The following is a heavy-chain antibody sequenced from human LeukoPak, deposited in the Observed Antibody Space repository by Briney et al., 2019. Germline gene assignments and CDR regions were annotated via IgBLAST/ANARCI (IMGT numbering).Heavy chain of an antibody. Sequence: PGRSLRLSCAASGFTFSSYGMHWVRQAPGKGLGWVAVILYDGSNKYYADSVKGRFTISRDNSKISLYLQMNSLRAEDTAVYYCARDREYYDSSGSDYWGQGTLVTDSS. J-gene: IGHJ4*02. V-gene: IGHV3-33*01. CDR2: ILYDGSNK. D-gene: IGHD3-22*01. CDR1: GFTFSSYG. CDR3: ARDREYYDSSGSDY.